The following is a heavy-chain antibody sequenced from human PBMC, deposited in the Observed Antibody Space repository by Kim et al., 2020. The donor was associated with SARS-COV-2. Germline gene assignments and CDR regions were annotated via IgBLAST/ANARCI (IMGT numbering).Heavy chain of an antibody. CDR1: GFTFDDHA. V-gene: IGHV3-43*02. J-gene: IGHJ4*02. D-gene: IGHD6-19*01. CDR3: VRGQQWLIKN. CDR2: ISRDGSAV. Sequence: GGSLRLSCAASGFTFDDHAMQWVRQVPGKGLEWVSLISRDGSAVIYADSVRGRFTISRDNSKKSVYLQMNSLRSEDTALYYCVRGQQWLIKNWGQGTQVTVSS.